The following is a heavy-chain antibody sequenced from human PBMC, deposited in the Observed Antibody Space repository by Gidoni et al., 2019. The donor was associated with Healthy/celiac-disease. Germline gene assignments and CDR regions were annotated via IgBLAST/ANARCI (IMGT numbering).Heavy chain of an antibody. CDR3: SKVVPTLGGDYVRLRGGTRPGAFDI. CDR2: ISYDGSIT. Sequence: QVQLVESGGGVVQPGRSLRLSCAASGFTFSSYGMHGVLPAPCKGLEWVAVISYDGSITYYADSVKGRFTISRDNSKNTLYLQMNSLRAEDTAVYYCSKVVPTLGGDYVRLRGGTRPGAFDIWGQGTMVTVSS. D-gene: IGHD4-17*01. J-gene: IGHJ3*02. CDR1: GFTFSSYG. V-gene: IGHV3-30*18.